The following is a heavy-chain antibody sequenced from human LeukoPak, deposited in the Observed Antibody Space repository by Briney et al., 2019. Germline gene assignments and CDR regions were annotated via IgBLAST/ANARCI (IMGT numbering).Heavy chain of an antibody. CDR1: GGSISSSSYY. CDR2: IYYSGST. V-gene: IGHV4-39*01. D-gene: IGHD6-19*01. Sequence: SSETLSLTCTVSGGSISSSSYYWGWIRQPPGKGLEWIGSIYYSGSTHYSPSLKSRVTISVDTSKNQFSLKLSSVTAADTAVYFCARHVSGSSDWYVDYWGQGTLVTVSS. J-gene: IGHJ4*02. CDR3: ARHVSGSSDWYVDY.